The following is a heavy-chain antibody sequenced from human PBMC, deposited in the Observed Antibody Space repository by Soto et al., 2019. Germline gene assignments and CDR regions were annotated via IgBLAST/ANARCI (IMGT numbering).Heavy chain of an antibody. CDR2: FIPVYRTL. J-gene: IGHJ4*02. D-gene: IGHD3-3*01. CDR3: ATGVIWIGYFTVDS. CDR1: GGSVGNSS. V-gene: IGHV1-69*13. Sequence: VASVKVCGKASGGSVGNSSINWVRQTPGQGLEWLGGFIPVYRTLNYAQKFQGRVTITADESTGTAYMTLSSLASDDTAVYYCATGVIWIGYFTVDSWGQGTRVSVSS.